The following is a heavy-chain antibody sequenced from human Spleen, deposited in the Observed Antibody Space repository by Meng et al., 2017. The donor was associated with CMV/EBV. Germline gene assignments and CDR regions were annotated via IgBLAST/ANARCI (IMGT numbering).Heavy chain of an antibody. Sequence: SSYGQHYVRQTQGKGLAWVALIGYDGSNKYYADSVKDRFTITRDNSKNTLYVQMSSLRDEDTAVYYCAKDPTYYDLWSDPHNGAFDIWGQGTMVTVSS. J-gene: IGHJ3*02. V-gene: IGHV3-30*02. CDR2: IGYDGSNK. CDR3: AKDPTYYDLWSDPHNGAFDI. CDR1: SSYG. D-gene: IGHD3-3*01.